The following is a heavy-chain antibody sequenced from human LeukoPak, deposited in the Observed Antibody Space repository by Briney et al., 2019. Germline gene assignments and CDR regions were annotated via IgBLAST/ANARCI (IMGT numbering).Heavy chain of an antibody. CDR2: IYYSGST. J-gene: IGHJ3*02. CDR3: ARDNLGDYYDSSGYNDAFDI. V-gene: IGHV4-59*13. CDR1: GASIGSYY. D-gene: IGHD3-22*01. Sequence: SESPSLTWTVPGASIGSYYWSWIRQPPGKGLEWNGYIYYSGSTNYNPSLKSRGTISVDTSKNQFSLKLSSVTAADTAVYYCARDNLGDYYDSSGYNDAFDIWGQGTMVTFSS.